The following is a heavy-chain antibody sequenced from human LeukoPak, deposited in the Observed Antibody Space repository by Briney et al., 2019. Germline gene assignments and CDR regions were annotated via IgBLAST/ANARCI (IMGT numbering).Heavy chain of an antibody. CDR2: VFPIFGTP. D-gene: IGHD3-22*01. J-gene: IGHJ4*02. CDR1: GGTFSSYA. CDR3: TRDSYYYDTSGYPVLI. Sequence: SVKVSCKASGGTFSSYAISWVRQAPGQGLEWMGGVFPIFGTPNYAQRFQGRLTITADESTSTVYMELSSLRSGDTAVYYCTRDSYYYDTSGYPVLIWGQGTLVTVSS. V-gene: IGHV1-69*13.